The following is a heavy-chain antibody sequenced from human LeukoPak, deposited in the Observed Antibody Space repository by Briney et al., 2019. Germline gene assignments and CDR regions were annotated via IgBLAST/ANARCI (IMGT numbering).Heavy chain of an antibody. Sequence: SQTLSLTCTVSGGSISSGGYYWSWIRQPAGMGLEWIGRIYTSGSTNYNPSLKSRVTISVDTSKNQFSLKLSSVTAADTAVYYCARDRWVAAAGKVVESYWGQGTLVTVSS. CDR3: ARDRWVAAAGKVVESY. CDR2: IYTSGST. J-gene: IGHJ4*02. CDR1: GGSISSGGYY. V-gene: IGHV4-61*02. D-gene: IGHD6-13*01.